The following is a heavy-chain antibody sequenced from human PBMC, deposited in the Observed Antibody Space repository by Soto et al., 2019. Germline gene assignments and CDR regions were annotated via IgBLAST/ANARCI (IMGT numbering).Heavy chain of an antibody. CDR2: IYHSGST. Sequence: SETLSLTCAVSGGSISSGGYSWSWIRQPPGKGLEWIGYIYHSGSTYYNPSLKSRVTISVDRSKNQFSLKLSSVTAADTAVYFCARDRGSGSYYPYYYYAMDVWGQGTTVTVSS. J-gene: IGHJ6*02. D-gene: IGHD3-10*01. CDR1: GGSISSGGYS. CDR3: ARDRGSGSYYPYYYYAMDV. V-gene: IGHV4-30-2*01.